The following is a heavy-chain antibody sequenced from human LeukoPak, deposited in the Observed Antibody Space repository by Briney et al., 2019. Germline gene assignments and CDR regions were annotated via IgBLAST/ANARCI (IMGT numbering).Heavy chain of an antibody. D-gene: IGHD3-22*01. CDR2: TYYRSKWYN. Sequence: SQTLSLTCTISGDSVSSNSAAWNWIRQSPSSGLECLGRTYYRSKWYNDYAVSVKSRITINPDTSKNQFSLQLNSVTPEDTAVYYCARGDHQTMMAAFDIWGQGTMVTVSS. CDR3: ARGDHQTMMAAFDI. CDR1: GDSVSSNSAA. V-gene: IGHV6-1*01. J-gene: IGHJ3*02.